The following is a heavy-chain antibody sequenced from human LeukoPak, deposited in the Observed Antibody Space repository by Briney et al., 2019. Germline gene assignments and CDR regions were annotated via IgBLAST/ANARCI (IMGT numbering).Heavy chain of an antibody. CDR1: GFTFTSYT. Sequence: GGSLRLSCAASGFTFTSYTMNWVRQAPGKGLEWVSYIGRSGSTIYYADSVKGRFTISRDNAKNSLYLQMNSLRAEDTAVYYCARDTRTFDFWGQGTLVTVSS. D-gene: IGHD1-26*01. CDR2: IGRSGSTI. CDR3: ARDTRTFDF. V-gene: IGHV3-48*01. J-gene: IGHJ4*02.